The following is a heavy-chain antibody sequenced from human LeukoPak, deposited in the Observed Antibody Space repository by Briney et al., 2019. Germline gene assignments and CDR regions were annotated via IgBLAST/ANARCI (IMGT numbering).Heavy chain of an antibody. J-gene: IGHJ4*02. Sequence: GGSLRLSCAASGFTFSSYSMNWVRQAPGKGLEWVSYISSASGSIYYADSVKGRFTISRDNTKNSLFLQMNSLRAEDTAVYYCARLPAYCSSTSCYYDYWGQGTLVTVSS. CDR2: ISSASGSI. CDR3: ARLPAYCSSTSCYYDY. D-gene: IGHD2-2*01. V-gene: IGHV3-48*04. CDR1: GFTFSSYS.